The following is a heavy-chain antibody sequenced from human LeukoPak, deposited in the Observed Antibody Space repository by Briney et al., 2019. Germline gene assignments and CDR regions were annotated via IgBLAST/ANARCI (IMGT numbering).Heavy chain of an antibody. CDR3: ARDSVLGLRVITEDAFDI. V-gene: IGHV4-34*01. CDR2: INHSGST. D-gene: IGHD3-22*01. CDR1: GGSFSGYY. Sequence: SETLSLTCAVYGGSFSGYYWSWIRQPPGKGLEWIGEINHSGSTNYNPSLKSRVTISVDTSKNQFSLKLSSVTAADTAVYYCARDSVLGLRVITEDAFDIWGQGTMVTVSS. J-gene: IGHJ3*02.